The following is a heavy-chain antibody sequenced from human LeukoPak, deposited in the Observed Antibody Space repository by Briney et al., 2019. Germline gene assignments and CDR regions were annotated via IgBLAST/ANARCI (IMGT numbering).Heavy chain of an antibody. V-gene: IGHV3-48*03. CDR2: ISSSGSTI. D-gene: IGHD4/OR15-4a*01. Sequence: GGSLRLSCAASGFTFSSYEMNWVRQAPGKGLEWVSYISSSGSTIYYADSVKGRFTISRDNAKNSLYLQMNSLRAEDTAMYYCAKVSLNMVNDAFDIWGQGTMVSVSS. CDR3: AKVSLNMVNDAFDI. J-gene: IGHJ3*02. CDR1: GFTFSSYE.